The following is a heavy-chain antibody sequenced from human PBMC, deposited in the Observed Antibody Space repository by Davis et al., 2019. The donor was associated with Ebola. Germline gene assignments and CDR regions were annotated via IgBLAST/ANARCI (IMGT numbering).Heavy chain of an antibody. CDR1: GDSLRDNY. J-gene: IGHJ6*02. CDR3: ARGLCSSTSCFYYYYGLDV. D-gene: IGHD2-2*01. V-gene: IGHV4-59*01. CDR2: LNNRGHF. Sequence: SETLSLTCTVSGDSLRDNYCCWIRQSPGKGLEWIGYLNNRGHFNSNPSLKSRVTISVNTSTNQFSLRLSSVTAADTAVYYCARGLCSSTSCFYYYYGLDVWGQGTTVTVSS.